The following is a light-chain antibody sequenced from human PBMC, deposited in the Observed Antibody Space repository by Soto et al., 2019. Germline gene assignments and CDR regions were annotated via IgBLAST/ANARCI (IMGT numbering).Light chain of an antibody. CDR2: DAS. CDR1: QGISTY. V-gene: IGKV1-39*01. CDR3: QQSYRTPYT. J-gene: IGKJ2*01. Sequence: DIQMTQSPSSLSASVGDRVTITCRASQGISTYLVWYQQRQGRATKLLIYDASSLLSGVPSRFSGSGSGTDFTLTISSLQPEDFATYDCQQSYRTPYTFGQGTKLETK.